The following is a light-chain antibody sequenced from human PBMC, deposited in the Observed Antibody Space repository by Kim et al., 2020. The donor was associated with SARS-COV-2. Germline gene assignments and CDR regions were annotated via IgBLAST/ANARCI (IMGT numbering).Light chain of an antibody. Sequence: LTQGEEATLAGRAGKGVSRYLASDLQKPGQPPRLLIYDASNRATRIPARFSGSGSGTDFTLTISSIEPEDFAVYYCQQRANWHLTFGGGTKVDIK. CDR2: DAS. CDR3: QQRANWHLT. J-gene: IGKJ4*01. CDR1: KGVSRY. V-gene: IGKV3-11*01.